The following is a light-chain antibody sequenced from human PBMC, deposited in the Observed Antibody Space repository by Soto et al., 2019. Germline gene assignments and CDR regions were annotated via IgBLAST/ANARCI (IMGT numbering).Light chain of an antibody. J-gene: IGKJ4*01. CDR3: QKHNSAPL. CDR1: QDISNY. CDR2: GAS. Sequence: DIPMTQSPSSLSASVGNRVITTCRASQDISNYLAWYQQKPGKVPKLLIYGASTLQSGVPSRFSGSGSGTDFTLTISSLQPEDVATYYCQKHNSAPLFGGGTKVEIK. V-gene: IGKV1-27*01.